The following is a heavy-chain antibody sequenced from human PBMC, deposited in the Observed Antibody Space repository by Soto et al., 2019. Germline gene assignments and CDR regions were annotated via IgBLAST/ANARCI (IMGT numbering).Heavy chain of an antibody. CDR3: AREDGGGPFDY. J-gene: IGHJ4*02. D-gene: IGHD2-15*01. Sequence: DVHLLESGGGLVQPGGSLRLSCAASGFMFIAYAMHWVRQAPGQGLEWVSSMSGTSADTYYADSVKGRFTVSRDSSKDTLYLQLNSLRAEDTALYFCAREDGGGPFDYWGQGTLVIVSS. CDR1: GFMFIAYA. CDR2: MSGTSADT. V-gene: IGHV3-23*01.